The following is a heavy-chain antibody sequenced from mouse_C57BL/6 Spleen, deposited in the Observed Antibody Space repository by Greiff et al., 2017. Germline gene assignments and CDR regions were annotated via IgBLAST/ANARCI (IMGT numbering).Heavy chain of an antibody. CDR1: GYTFTDYN. CDR3: ARGYDYWFAY. CDR2: INTNNGGT. Sequence: EVQLQQSGPELVKPGASLKISCTASGYTFTDYNMHWVKQRHVKSLEWIGYINTNNGGTSYNQKFKGIATLTENKTYSTAYMELRSLTSEDSAVYYCARGYDYWFAYWGQGTLVTVSA. D-gene: IGHD2-13*01. V-gene: IGHV1-22*01. J-gene: IGHJ3*01.